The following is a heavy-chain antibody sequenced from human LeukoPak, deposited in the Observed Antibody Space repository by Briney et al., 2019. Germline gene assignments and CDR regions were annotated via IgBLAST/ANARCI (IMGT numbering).Heavy chain of an antibody. CDR1: GGSFSGYY. CDR3: ARETTYYYGSGSYWHWFDP. Sequence: SETLSLTCAVYGGSFSGYYWSWIRQPPGKGLEWIGEINHSGSTNYNPSLKSRVTISVDTSKNQFSLKLSSVTAADTAVYYCARETTYYYGSGSYWHWFDPWGQGTLVTVSS. D-gene: IGHD3-10*01. V-gene: IGHV4-34*01. CDR2: INHSGST. J-gene: IGHJ5*02.